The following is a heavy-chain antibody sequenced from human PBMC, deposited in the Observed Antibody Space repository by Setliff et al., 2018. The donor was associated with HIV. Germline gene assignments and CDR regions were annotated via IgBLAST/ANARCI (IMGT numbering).Heavy chain of an antibody. D-gene: IGHD4-17*01. CDR3: ARQFTTLDYFDY. V-gene: IGHV4-38-2*01. CDR2: LSHVGGT. J-gene: IGHJ4*02. CDR1: GYFISSGYY. Sequence: PSETPSLTCAVSGYFISSGYYWGWIRQPPGKGLEWIGSLSHVGGTYYNPSLKSRVTISIDTSMNQFSLRLTSVTAADTAVYYCARQFTTLDYFDYWGQGTLVTVSS.